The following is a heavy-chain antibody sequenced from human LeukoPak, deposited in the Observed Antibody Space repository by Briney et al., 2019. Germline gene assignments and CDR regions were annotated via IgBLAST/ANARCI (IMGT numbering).Heavy chain of an antibody. Sequence: ASAKVSCKAYGYTFTGYFMHWVRQAPGQGLEWMGWINPNSGGTHYAQKFQGRVTMTRDTSISTAYMELSRLRSDDTAVYYCARDPGYSSPRGDYWGQGTLVTVSS. CDR1: GYTFTGYF. V-gene: IGHV1-2*02. CDR2: INPNSGGT. CDR3: ARDPGYSSPRGDY. J-gene: IGHJ4*02. D-gene: IGHD5-18*01.